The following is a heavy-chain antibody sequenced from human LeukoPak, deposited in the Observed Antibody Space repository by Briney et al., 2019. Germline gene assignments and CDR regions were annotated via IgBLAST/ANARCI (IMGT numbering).Heavy chain of an antibody. CDR1: GFTFSSYW. V-gene: IGHV3-74*01. CDR3: ARGHYDILTGYPTFDY. J-gene: IGHJ4*02. CDR2: INSVGSST. D-gene: IGHD3-9*01. Sequence: GGSLRLSCAASGFTFSSYWMHWVRQAPGKGLVWVARINSVGSSTSYADSVKGRFTISRDNAKNTLYLQMNSLRAEDTAVYYCARGHYDILTGYPTFDYWGQGTLVTVSS.